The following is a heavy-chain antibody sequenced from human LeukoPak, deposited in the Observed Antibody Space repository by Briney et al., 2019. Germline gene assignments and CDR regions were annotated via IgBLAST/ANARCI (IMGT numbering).Heavy chain of an antibody. Sequence: KPSETLSLTCTVSGGSLSNYYWSWIRQPAGKGLEWIGRMYTSGSTNYNPSLKSRVSISVDTSKNQFSLKLTSVTAADTAVYYCARYLGYCSGGSCLQWAFDIWGQGTMVTVSS. J-gene: IGHJ3*02. CDR3: ARYLGYCSGGSCLQWAFDI. D-gene: IGHD2-15*01. CDR2: MYTSGST. CDR1: GGSLSNYY. V-gene: IGHV4-4*07.